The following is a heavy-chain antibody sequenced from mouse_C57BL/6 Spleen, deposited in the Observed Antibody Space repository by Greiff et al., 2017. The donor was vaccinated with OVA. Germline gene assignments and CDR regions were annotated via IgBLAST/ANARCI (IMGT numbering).Heavy chain of an antibody. V-gene: IGHV1-69*01. CDR1: GYTFTSYW. J-gene: IGHJ3*01. CDR3: QREVYYSPFHY. CDR2: IDPSDSYT. D-gene: IGHD2-12*01. Sequence: VQLQQPGAELVMPGASVKLSCKASGYTFTSYWMHWVKQRPGQGLEWIGEIDPSDSYTNYNQKFKGKSTLTVDKSSSTAYMQLSSLTSDVSAVYYCQREVYYSPFHYWGQGTLVTVSA.